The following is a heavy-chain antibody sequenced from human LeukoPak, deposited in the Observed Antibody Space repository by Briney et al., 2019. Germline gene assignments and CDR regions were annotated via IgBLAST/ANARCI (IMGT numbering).Heavy chain of an antibody. CDR3: AKPRNGWFRFDS. D-gene: IGHD6-19*01. CDR1: GFSFRSYA. V-gene: IGHV3-23*01. CDR2: ISDSSGTT. J-gene: IGHJ4*02. Sequence: GGSLRLSCAASGFSFRSYAMSWVRQAPGKGLEWVSSISDSSGTTYHADSVKGHFTISRDISKNMLYLQMNSLRAEDTAVYYCAKPRNGWFRFDSWGQGSLVTVSS.